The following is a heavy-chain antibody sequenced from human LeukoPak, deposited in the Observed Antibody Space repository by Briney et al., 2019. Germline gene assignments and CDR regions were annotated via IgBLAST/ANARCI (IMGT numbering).Heavy chain of an antibody. V-gene: IGHV1-2*02. CDR3: ARDPQLLWFGELLKSDGMDV. J-gene: IGHJ6*02. Sequence: ASVKVSCKASGYTFTGYYMHWVRQAPGQGLEWMGWINPSSGGTNYAQKFQGRVTMTRDTSISTAYMELSRLRSDDTAVYYCARDPQLLWFGELLKSDGMDVWGQGTTVTVSS. CDR2: INPSSGGT. D-gene: IGHD3-10*01. CDR1: GYTFTGYY.